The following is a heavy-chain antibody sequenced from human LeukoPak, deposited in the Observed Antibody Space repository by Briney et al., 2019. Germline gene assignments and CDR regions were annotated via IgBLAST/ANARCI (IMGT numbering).Heavy chain of an antibody. CDR3: ARLGYSSGDNDP. Sequence: PSETLSLTCTVSGGSISSYSWDWIRQAAGKGLEWIGRIYISGTTNYNPSLKSRVTMSLDKSKNQFSLKLTSVTAADTAVYYCARLGYSSGDNDPWGQGTLVTVSS. CDR2: IYISGTT. CDR1: GGSISSYS. J-gene: IGHJ5*02. D-gene: IGHD6-19*01. V-gene: IGHV4-4*07.